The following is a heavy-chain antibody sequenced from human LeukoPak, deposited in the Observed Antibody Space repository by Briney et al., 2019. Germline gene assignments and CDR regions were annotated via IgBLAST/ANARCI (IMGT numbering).Heavy chain of an antibody. D-gene: IGHD5-12*01. V-gene: IGHV5-51*01. J-gene: IGHJ4*02. CDR2: IYPGDSDT. CDR1: GYSFTSYW. CDR3: ARHRGSAWGCSGYAIGY. Sequence: GESLKISCKGSGYSFTSYWIGWVRQMPGKGLEWMGIIYPGDSDTRYSPSFQGQVTISADKSISAAYLQWSSLKASDTAMYYCARHRGSAWGCSGYAIGYWGQGTLVTVSS.